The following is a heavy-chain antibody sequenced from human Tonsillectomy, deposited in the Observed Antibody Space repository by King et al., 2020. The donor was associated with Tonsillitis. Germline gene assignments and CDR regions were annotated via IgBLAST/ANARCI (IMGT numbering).Heavy chain of an antibody. J-gene: IGHJ4*02. CDR3: AKAAVAVATGYYFDF. CDR2: ISWNSVRI. CDR1: GFTFDDYA. Sequence: QLVQSGGGLVQPGRSLRLSCAASGFTFDDYAMHWVRQAPGKGLEWVSGISWNSVRIGYADSVKGRFTISRDNAKNSLYLQMNSLRAEDTALYYCAKAAVAVATGYYFDFWGQGTLVTVSS. V-gene: IGHV3-9*01. D-gene: IGHD5-12*01.